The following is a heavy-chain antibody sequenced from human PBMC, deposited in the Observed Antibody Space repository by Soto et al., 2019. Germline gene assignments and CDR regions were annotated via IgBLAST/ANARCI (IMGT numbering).Heavy chain of an antibody. D-gene: IGHD6-13*01. CDR3: ARYRREAVAGYTLDY. Sequence: SETLSLTCTVSGGSVSSGSYYWSWIRQPPGKGLEWIGYFYNSGSTNYNPSLKSRVTISEDTSRSQFSLKVNSMTAADTAVYYCARYRREAVAGYTLDYRGQVILVTVSP. CDR1: GGSVSSGSYY. CDR2: FYNSGST. V-gene: IGHV4-61*01. J-gene: IGHJ4*02.